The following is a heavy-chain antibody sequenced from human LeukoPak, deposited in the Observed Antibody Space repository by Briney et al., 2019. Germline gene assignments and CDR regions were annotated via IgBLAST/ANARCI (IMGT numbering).Heavy chain of an antibody. D-gene: IGHD1-26*01. V-gene: IGHV1-2*02. Sequence: ASVKVSCKASGYTFTGYYMHWVRQAPGQGLEWMGWINPNSGGTNYAQKFQGRVTMTRDTSISTAYMELSRLRSDDTAVYYRARDLGGSYYLFDYWGQGTLVTVSS. CDR2: INPNSGGT. J-gene: IGHJ4*02. CDR1: GYTFTGYY. CDR3: ARDLGGSYYLFDY.